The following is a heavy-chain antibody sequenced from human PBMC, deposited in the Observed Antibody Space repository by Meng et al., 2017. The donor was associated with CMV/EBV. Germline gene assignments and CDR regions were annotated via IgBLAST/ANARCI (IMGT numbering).Heavy chain of an antibody. CDR1: GFTFSSYA. V-gene: IGHV3-30*04. Sequence: GESLKISCAASGFTFSSYAMHWVRQAPGKGLEWVAVISYDGSNKYYADSVKGRFTISRDNSKNTLYLQMNSLRAEDTAVYCCASAAYDFWSGYYSGNWFDPWGQGTLVTVPQ. D-gene: IGHD3-3*01. J-gene: IGHJ5*02. CDR3: ASAAYDFWSGYYSGNWFDP. CDR2: ISYDGSNK.